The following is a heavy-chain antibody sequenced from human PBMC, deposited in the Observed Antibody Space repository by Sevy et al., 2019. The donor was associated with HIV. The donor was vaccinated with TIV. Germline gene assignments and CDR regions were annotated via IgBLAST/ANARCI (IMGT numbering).Heavy chain of an antibody. Sequence: GSLRLSCAASGFTFSKYSMSWVRQPPGKGLEWVSTLSFGCGEINYADSVKGRFTISRDNSKRSVYLQMNNLGPEDTAVYYCAREGCTKPHDYWGQGTLVTVSS. J-gene: IGHJ4*02. V-gene: IGHV3-23*01. CDR2: LSFGCGEI. CDR3: AREGCTKPHDY. D-gene: IGHD2-8*01. CDR1: GFTFSKYS.